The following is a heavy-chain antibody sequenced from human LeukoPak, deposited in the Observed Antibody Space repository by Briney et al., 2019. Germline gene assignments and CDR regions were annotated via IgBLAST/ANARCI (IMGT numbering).Heavy chain of an antibody. Sequence: PGGSLRLSCAASGFTFSGYSMNRVRQAPGKGLEWGSSISSSSNYIYYADSVKGRFTISRDNAKNSLYLQMNSLRAEDTAVYYCARDPSSGWYLKGWFDPWGQGTMVTVSS. J-gene: IGHJ5*02. D-gene: IGHD6-19*01. V-gene: IGHV3-21*01. CDR1: GFTFSGYS. CDR3: ARDPSSGWYLKGWFDP. CDR2: ISSSSNYI.